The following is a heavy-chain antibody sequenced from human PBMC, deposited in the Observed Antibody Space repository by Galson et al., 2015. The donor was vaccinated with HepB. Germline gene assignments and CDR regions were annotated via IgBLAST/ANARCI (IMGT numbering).Heavy chain of an antibody. CDR2: ISSSSSYI. J-gene: IGHJ3*02. CDR3: ARDRESHYYDSGYAFDI. Sequence: SLRLSCAASGFTFSSYSMNWVRQAPGKGLEWVSSISSSSSYIYYADSVKGRFTISRDNAKNSLYLQMNSLRAEDTAVYYCARDRESHYYDSGYAFDIWGQGTMVTVSS. V-gene: IGHV3-21*01. D-gene: IGHD3-10*01. CDR1: GFTFSSYS.